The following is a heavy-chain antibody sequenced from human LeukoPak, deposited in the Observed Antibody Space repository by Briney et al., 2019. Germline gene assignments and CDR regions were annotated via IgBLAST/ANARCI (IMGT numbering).Heavy chain of an antibody. D-gene: IGHD4-17*01. V-gene: IGHV4-39*01. J-gene: IGHJ4*02. CDR3: ARRTVTVTNFDY. CDR2: IYYSGST. Sequence: SETLSLTCTVSGGSNSSSSYYWGWIRQPPGKGLEWIGSIYYSGSTYYNPSLKSRVTISVDTSKNQFSLKLSSVTAADTAVYYCARRTVTVTNFDYWGQGTLVTVSS. CDR1: GGSNSSSSYY.